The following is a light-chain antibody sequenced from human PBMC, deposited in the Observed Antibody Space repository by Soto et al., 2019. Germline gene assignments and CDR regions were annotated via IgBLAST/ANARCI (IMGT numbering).Light chain of an antibody. J-gene: IGKJ5*01. CDR3: QQHGTSPIT. CDR1: QSVSSSD. Sequence: EIVLTQSPGTLSLSPGERATLSCRASQSVSSSDLAWYQQRPGQAPRLLIYGASSRAPGIPDRFSGSGSGTDFTLTISRLEPNDFAVYYCQQHGTSPITFGQGTRLEI. CDR2: GAS. V-gene: IGKV3-20*01.